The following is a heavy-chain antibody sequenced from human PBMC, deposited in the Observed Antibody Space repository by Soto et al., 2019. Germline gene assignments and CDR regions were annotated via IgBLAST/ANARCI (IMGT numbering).Heavy chain of an antibody. CDR2: IYYSGST. Sequence: SETLSLTCTVSGGSISSGGYYWSWIRQHPGKGLEWIGYIYYSGSTYYNPSLKSRVTISVDTSKNQFSLKLSSVTAADTAVYYCARSPEGHASYWGQGSLVTVSS. J-gene: IGHJ4*02. CDR3: ARSPEGHASY. V-gene: IGHV4-31*03. CDR1: GGSISSGGYY.